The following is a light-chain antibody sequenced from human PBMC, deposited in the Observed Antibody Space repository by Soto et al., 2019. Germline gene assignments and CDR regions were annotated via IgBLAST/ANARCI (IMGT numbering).Light chain of an antibody. CDR1: SSNIGSNT. CDR3: AAWDDSLNGWV. Sequence: QSVLTQAPSASGTPGQSVTISCSGSSSNIGSNTVSWYQQVPGTAPKLLIYSNDQRPSGVPDRFSGSKSGTSASLAIGGLQSEDEADYYCAAWDDSLNGWVFGGGTKLTVL. J-gene: IGLJ3*02. V-gene: IGLV1-44*01. CDR2: SND.